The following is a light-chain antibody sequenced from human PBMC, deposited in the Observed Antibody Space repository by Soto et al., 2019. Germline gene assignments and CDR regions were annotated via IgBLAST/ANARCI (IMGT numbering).Light chain of an antibody. CDR2: WAS. J-gene: IGKJ1*01. V-gene: IGKV4-1*01. CDR1: QRLLYRSNNKNY. CDR3: QQYYNPPWT. Sequence: DTVMSQSPASLDVSLGGRATINCKSSQRLLYRSNNKNYLAWYQHKAGQHPKLLSYWASTRDSGVPDRFSGSGSGTDFTLTINNVQAEDVAVYYCQQYYNPPWTFGQGTKVEI.